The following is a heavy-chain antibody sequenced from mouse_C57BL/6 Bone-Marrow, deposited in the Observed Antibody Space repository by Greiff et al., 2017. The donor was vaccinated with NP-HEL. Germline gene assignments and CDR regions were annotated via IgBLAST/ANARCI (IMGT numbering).Heavy chain of an antibody. Sequence: VQLQQSGAELVKPGASVKLSCKASGYTFTSYWMHWVKQRPGQGLEWIGMIHPNSGSTNYNEKFKSKATLTVDKSSSTAYMQLSSLTSEDSAVYYCARGRDYYDYDGFAYWGQGTLVTVSA. D-gene: IGHD2-4*01. J-gene: IGHJ3*01. V-gene: IGHV1-64*01. CDR1: GYTFTSYW. CDR2: IHPNSGST. CDR3: ARGRDYYDYDGFAY.